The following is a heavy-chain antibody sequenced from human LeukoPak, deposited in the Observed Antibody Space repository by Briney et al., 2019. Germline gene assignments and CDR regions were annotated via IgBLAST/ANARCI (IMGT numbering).Heavy chain of an antibody. CDR3: ARGRRVLVAAGTEFDY. J-gene: IGHJ4*02. V-gene: IGHV4-34*01. CDR1: GGSFSGYY. CDR2: INHSGST. Sequence: PSETLSLTCAVYGGSFSGYYWSWSRQPPGKGLEWIGEINHSGSTNYNPSLKSRVTISVDTSKNQFSLKLSSVTAADTAVYYCARGRRVLVAAGTEFDYWGQGTLVTVSS. D-gene: IGHD6-13*01.